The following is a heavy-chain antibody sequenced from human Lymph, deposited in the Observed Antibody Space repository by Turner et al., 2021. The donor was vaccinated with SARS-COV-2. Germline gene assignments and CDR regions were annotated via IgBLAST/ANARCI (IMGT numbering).Heavy chain of an antibody. Sequence: QVQLQQWGAGLLKPSETLSLTCAVYGGSFSGYYWSWIRQPPGKGLEWIGEINHSGSTNYNPSLKSRVTISVDTSKKQFSLKLSSVTAADTAVYYCAMVWVRWWYFDLWGRGTLVTVSS. J-gene: IGHJ2*01. V-gene: IGHV4-34*01. CDR3: AMVWVRWWYFDL. CDR2: INHSGST. CDR1: GGSFSGYY. D-gene: IGHD7-27*01.